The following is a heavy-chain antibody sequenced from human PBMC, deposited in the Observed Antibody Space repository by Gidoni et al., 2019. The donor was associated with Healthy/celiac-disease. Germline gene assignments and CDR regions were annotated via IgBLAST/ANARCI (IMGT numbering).Heavy chain of an antibody. CDR1: GFTLDDYA. J-gene: IGHJ4*02. CDR2: ISWNSGSI. D-gene: IGHD1-26*01. CDR3: AKDHGAMLKWELFDY. Sequence: EVQLVESGGGLVQPGRSLRLSCAASGFTLDDYAMHWVRQAPGKGLEWVSGISWNSGSIGYADSVKGRFTISRDNAKNSLYLQMNSLRAEDTALYYCAKDHGAMLKWELFDYWGQGTLVTVSS. V-gene: IGHV3-9*01.